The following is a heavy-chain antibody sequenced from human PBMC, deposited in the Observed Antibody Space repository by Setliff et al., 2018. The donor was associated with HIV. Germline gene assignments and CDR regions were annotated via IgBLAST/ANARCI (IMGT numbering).Heavy chain of an antibody. CDR1: GGSFSSYY. CDR3: ARVPGYSSGTSYMDV. CDR2: INHSGST. J-gene: IGHJ6*03. V-gene: IGHV4-34*01. D-gene: IGHD6-19*01. Sequence: PSETLSLTCAVYGGSFSSYYWSWIRQPPGKGLEWIGEINHSGSTNYNPSLKSRVTISVDTSKNQFSLKLRSVTAADRAVYYCARVPGYSSGTSYMDVWGKGTRVTVSS.